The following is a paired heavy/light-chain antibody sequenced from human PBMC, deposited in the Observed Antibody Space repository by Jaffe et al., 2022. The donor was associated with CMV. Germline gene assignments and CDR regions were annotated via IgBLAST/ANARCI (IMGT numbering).Heavy chain of an antibody. Sequence: QVQLVQSGAEVKKPGSSVKVSCKASGGTFSSYAITWVRQAPGQGLEWMGRIIPVLAIANYAQKFQGRVTITADKSTSTAYMEVGSLRSEDTAVYYCARNPSYCSGGTCYSFRDYYYYMDVWGKGTTVSVSS. CDR1: GGTFSSYA. CDR2: IIPVLAIA. CDR3: ARNPSYCSGGTCYSFRDYYYYMDV. J-gene: IGHJ6*03. D-gene: IGHD2-15*01. V-gene: IGHV1-69*09.
Light chain of an antibody. J-gene: IGKJ4*01. CDR1: QSLSSSY. Sequence: EIVLTQSPATLSLSPGERATLSCGASQSLSSSYLAWYQQKPGLAPRLLIYDASIRATGIPGRFSGSGSGTDFTLTISRLEPEDFAVYYCQQYGSSPTFGGGTKVEIK. CDR2: DAS. V-gene: IGKV3D-20*01. CDR3: QQYGSSPT.